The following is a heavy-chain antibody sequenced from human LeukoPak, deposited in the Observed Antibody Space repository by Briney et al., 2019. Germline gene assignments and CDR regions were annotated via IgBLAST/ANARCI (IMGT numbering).Heavy chain of an antibody. D-gene: IGHD2-2*01. V-gene: IGHV4-34*01. CDR3: ASWGGLVPAAMDYYYYGMDV. J-gene: IGHJ6*02. CDR1: GGSFSGYY. Sequence: SETLSLTCAVYGGSFSGYYWSGIRQPPGKGLEWIGEINHSGSTNYNPSLKSRVTISVDTSKNQFSLKLSSVTAADTAVYYCASWGGLVPAAMDYYYYGMDVWGQGTTVTVSS. CDR2: INHSGST.